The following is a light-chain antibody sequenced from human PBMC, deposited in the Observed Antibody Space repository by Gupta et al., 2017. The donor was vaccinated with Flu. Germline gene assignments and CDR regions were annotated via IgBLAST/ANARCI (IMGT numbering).Light chain of an antibody. CDR2: GNS. V-gene: IGLV1-40*01. J-gene: IGLJ2*01. Sequence: QSVLTQQPPVSGAPGPRVTISCTGGSSNIGAGYALHWYKQLPGTDPQVLIYGNSNRPAVVPSRSSGPRPRTSASLAITGLQAEHDALYYCQSSDRVLIVVFGGGTKLTLL. CDR1: SSNIGAGYA. CDR3: QSSDRVLIVV.